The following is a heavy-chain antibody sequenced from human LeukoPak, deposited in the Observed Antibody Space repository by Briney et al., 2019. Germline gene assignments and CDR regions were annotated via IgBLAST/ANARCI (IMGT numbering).Heavy chain of an antibody. CDR2: ISSSGSSM. V-gene: IGHV3-48*03. Sequence: GGSLRLSCAASGFTFSSYEMNWVRQAPGKGLEWISYISSSGSSMSYADSVKGRFTISRDNAKNSMYLQMTSLRAGDAAVCYCARGYYSDTTGYNPLDHWGQGTLVTVSS. CDR1: GFTFSSYE. J-gene: IGHJ4*02. D-gene: IGHD3-22*01. CDR3: ARGYYSDTTGYNPLDH.